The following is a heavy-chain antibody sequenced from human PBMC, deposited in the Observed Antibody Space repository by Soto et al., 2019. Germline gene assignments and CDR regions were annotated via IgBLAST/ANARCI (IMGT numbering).Heavy chain of an antibody. Sequence: QVQLQESGPGLVKPSQTLSLTCTVSGGSISSGGYYWSWIRQHPGKGLEWIGYIYYSGSTYYNPSLRSRVTIAVDTSKNQFSLRLSSVTAADTAVYYCAGIYSGSPGGTLRYWGQGTLVTVSS. J-gene: IGHJ4*02. D-gene: IGHD1-26*01. CDR3: AGIYSGSPGGTLRY. V-gene: IGHV4-31*03. CDR1: GGSISSGGYY. CDR2: IYYSGST.